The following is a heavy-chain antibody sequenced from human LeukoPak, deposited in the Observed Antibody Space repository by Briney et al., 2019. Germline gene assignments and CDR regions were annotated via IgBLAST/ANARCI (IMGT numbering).Heavy chain of an antibody. CDR3: ARGPNIPVAAY. D-gene: IGHD6-19*01. Sequence: SETLSLTCAVHGGSLSDHYCIWIRQPPGEGLEWIGEINHSGSPNYSPSFKSRVSISVDTSKNQFSLSLRSVTAADTAIYYCARGPNIPVAAYWGQGTLVTVSS. J-gene: IGHJ4*02. CDR2: INHSGSP. V-gene: IGHV4-34*01. CDR1: GGSLSDHY.